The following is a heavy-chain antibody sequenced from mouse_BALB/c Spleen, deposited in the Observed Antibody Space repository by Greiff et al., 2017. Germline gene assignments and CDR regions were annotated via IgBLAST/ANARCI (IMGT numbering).Heavy chain of an antibody. Sequence: EVKLQESGAELVRPGALVKLSCKASGFNIKDYYMHWVKQRPEQGLEWIGWIDPENGNTIYDPKFQGKASITADTSSNTAYLQLSSLTSEDTAVYYCARSGGNYDAMDYWGQGTSVTVSS. D-gene: IGHD2-1*01. J-gene: IGHJ4*01. CDR1: GFNIKDYY. V-gene: IGHV14-1*02. CDR3: ARSGGNYDAMDY. CDR2: IDPENGNT.